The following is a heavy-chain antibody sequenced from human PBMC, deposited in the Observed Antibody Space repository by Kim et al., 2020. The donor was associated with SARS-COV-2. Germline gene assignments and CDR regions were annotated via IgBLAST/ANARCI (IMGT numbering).Heavy chain of an antibody. D-gene: IGHD2-2*01. CDR3: AQMYLHYVWRASCFEYF. V-gene: IGHV3-23*01. Sequence: GGSLRLSCAASGFTFSSFAMTWVREAPGKGLEWLSCIIGSGGDTYYADSVTGRFTISRDTSKNTLYLQMSSLRAEDAAIYYCAQMYLHYVWRASCFEYF. J-gene: IGHJ4*01. CDR1: GFTFSSFA. CDR2: IIGSGGDT.